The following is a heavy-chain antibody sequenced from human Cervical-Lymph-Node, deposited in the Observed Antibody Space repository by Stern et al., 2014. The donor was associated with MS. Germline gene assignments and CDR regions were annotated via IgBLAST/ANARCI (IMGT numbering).Heavy chain of an antibody. J-gene: IGHJ4*02. CDR1: GGSISSGSYF. D-gene: IGHD4-23*01. Sequence: QVQLQESGPGLVKPSQTLSLTCTVSGGSISSGSYFWTWIRQPAGKGLEWIGRIYTSGSTDYNPSHKSRVTISVDTSKNQFSLKLPSVTAADTAVYYCARNYGGRPFDYWGQGTLVTVSS. CDR2: IYTSGST. CDR3: ARNYGGRPFDY. V-gene: IGHV4-61*02.